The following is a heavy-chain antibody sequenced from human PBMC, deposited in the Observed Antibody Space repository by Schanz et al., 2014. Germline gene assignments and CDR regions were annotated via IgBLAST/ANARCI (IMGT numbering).Heavy chain of an antibody. V-gene: IGHV3-48*01. CDR3: ARGGSGSHYHLDY. D-gene: IGHD1-26*01. CDR2: ISGSSRTI. Sequence: EVQLVESGGGLIQPGGSLRLSCAASGFRFSSYSMNWVRQAPGKGLEWVSYISGSSRTIYYADTMKGRFTVSRDNAENALYLQMNSLRAEDTGLYFCARGGSGSHYHLDYWGQGTLVTVSS. CDR1: GFRFSSYS. J-gene: IGHJ4*02.